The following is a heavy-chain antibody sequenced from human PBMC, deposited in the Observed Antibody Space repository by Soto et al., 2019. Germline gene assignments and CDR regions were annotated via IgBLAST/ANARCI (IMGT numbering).Heavy chain of an antibody. CDR1: GFTFDDYA. CDR3: ACSGYSSGWYAFDI. V-gene: IGHV3-9*01. J-gene: IGHJ3*02. CDR2: TSWNSGSI. D-gene: IGHD6-19*01. Sequence: GGSLRLSCAASGFTFDDYAMHWVRQAPGKGLEWVSGTSWNSGSIGYADSVKGRFTISRDNAKNSLYLQMNSLRAEDTAVYYCACSGYSSGWYAFDIWGQGTMVTVSS.